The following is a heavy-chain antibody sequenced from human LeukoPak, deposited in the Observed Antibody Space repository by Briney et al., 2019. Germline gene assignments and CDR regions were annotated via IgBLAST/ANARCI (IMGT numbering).Heavy chain of an antibody. D-gene: IGHD2-8*01. CDR3: AKDRSCTNDICHGDFDY. CDR1: GFTFSSYA. V-gene: IGHV3-23*01. CDR2: ISGSGGST. Sequence: SGGSLRLSCAASGFTFSSYAVSWVRQAPGKGLEWVSSISGSGGSTYSADSVKGRFTISRDNSKNTLYLQMNSLRAEDTALYYCAKDRSCTNDICHGDFDYWGQGNLVTVSS. J-gene: IGHJ4*02.